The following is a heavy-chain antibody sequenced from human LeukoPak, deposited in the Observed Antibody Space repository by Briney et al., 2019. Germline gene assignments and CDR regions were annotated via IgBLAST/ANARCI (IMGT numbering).Heavy chain of an antibody. V-gene: IGHV4-34*01. J-gene: IGHJ6*03. Sequence: SETLSLTCAVYGGSFSGYYWSWIRQPPGKGLEWIGEINHSGSTNYNPSLKSRVTISVDTSKNQFSLKLSSVTAADTAVYYCASSSSRAYYMDVWGKGTTVTVSS. CDR1: GGSFSGYY. D-gene: IGHD6-6*01. CDR2: INHSGST. CDR3: ASSSSRAYYMDV.